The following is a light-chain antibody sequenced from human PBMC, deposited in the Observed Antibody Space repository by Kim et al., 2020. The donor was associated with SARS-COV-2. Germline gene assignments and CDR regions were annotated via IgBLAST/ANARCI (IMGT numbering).Light chain of an antibody. CDR2: QAS. Sequence: LSASVGYRITITGRASQSISDVWAWYQQKAGKAPKLLIYQASRLQSGVPSRFTGSGSGTEFTLTISSLQPDDFATYYSQQYFSYSTFGRGTKLEIK. J-gene: IGKJ2*01. V-gene: IGKV1-5*03. CDR3: QQYFSYST. CDR1: QSISDV.